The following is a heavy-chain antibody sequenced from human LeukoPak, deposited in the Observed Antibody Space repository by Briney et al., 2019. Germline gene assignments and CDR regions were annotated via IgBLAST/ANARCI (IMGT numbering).Heavy chain of an antibody. V-gene: IGHV4-59*08. J-gene: IGHJ4*02. CDR2: IYYSGST. D-gene: IGHD3-10*01. Sequence: SETLSLTCTVSGGSISSCYWSWIRQPPGKGLEWIGYIYYSGSTNYNPSLKSRVTISVDTSKNQCSLKLSSVTAADTAVYYCARHGAYGSGSYYNHVYYFDYWGQGTLVTVSS. CDR3: ARHGAYGSGSYYNHVYYFDY. CDR1: GGSISSCY.